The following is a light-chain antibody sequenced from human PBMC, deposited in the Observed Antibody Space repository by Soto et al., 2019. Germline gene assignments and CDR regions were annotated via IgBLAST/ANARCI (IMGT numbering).Light chain of an antibody. CDR1: QAISFY. Sequence: IQLTQSPSSLSASVGDRVTITCRAGQAISFYVAWYQQRPGRAPQLLIYAASALQTGVPSRFSGSGSGTDFTLTITNLQPEDSGTYYCQHPKWAFGQGTTVEI. J-gene: IGKJ1*01. V-gene: IGKV1-9*01. CDR2: AAS. CDR3: QHPKWA.